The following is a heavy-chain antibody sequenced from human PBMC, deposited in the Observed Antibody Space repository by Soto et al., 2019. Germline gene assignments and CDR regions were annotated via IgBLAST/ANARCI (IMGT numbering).Heavy chain of an antibody. Sequence: GVSLRLSFAASGFTFSSYAMSWFRQAPGKGLEWVSGIRGSGGSTYYADSVKGRFTISRDNSKNTLYLQMNSLRAEDTAVYYCAKTPTWVANPYYFDYWGQGTLVTVSS. D-gene: IGHD2-15*01. CDR3: AKTPTWVANPYYFDY. CDR1: GFTFSSYA. CDR2: IRGSGGST. J-gene: IGHJ4*02. V-gene: IGHV3-23*01.